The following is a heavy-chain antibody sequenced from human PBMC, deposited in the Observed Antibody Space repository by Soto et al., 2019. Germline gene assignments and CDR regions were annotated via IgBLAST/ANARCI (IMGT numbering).Heavy chain of an antibody. D-gene: IGHD6-6*01. J-gene: IGHJ4*02. Sequence: QVQLVQSGAEVKKPGASVKVSCKASGYTFTSYGISWVRQAPGQGLEWMGWISAYNGNTNYAQKLQGRATMTTATSTSTAYMDLSGLRSDDTAVYYCASGPDMAARRYWGKGTLVTVSS. CDR2: ISAYNGNT. CDR3: ASGPDMAARRY. V-gene: IGHV1-18*01. CDR1: GYTFTSYG.